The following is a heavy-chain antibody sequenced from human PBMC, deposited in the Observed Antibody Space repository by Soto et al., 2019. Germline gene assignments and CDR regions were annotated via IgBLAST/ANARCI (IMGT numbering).Heavy chain of an antibody. V-gene: IGHV3-7*01. CDR1: GFTFSSYW. J-gene: IGHJ4*02. D-gene: IGHD2-2*02. CDR2: IKQDGSEK. Sequence: EVQLVESGGGLVQPGGSLRLSCAASGFTFSSYWMSWVRQAPGKGLEWVANIKQDGSEKYYVDSVKGRFTISRDNAKNSLYLQMNSLIAEDTAVYYCAREGLGYCSSTSCYTFDYWGQGTLVTVSS. CDR3: AREGLGYCSSTSCYTFDY.